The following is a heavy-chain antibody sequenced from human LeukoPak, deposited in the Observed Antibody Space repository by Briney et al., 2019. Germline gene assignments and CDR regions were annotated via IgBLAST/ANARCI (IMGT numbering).Heavy chain of an antibody. V-gene: IGHV3-48*01. CDR1: GYSFSNHA. Sequence: GSSLRLSCAASGYSFSNHAIHWVRQAPGKGLEWVSYISSSSSTIYYADSVKGRFTISRDNAKNSLFLQMNSLRAEDTAVYYCARETDSSGYRVDYWGQGTLVTVSS. J-gene: IGHJ4*02. CDR3: ARETDSSGYRVDY. D-gene: IGHD3-22*01. CDR2: ISSSSSTI.